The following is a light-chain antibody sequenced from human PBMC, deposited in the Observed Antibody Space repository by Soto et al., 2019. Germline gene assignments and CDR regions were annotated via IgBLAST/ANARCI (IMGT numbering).Light chain of an antibody. Sequence: DIQMTQSPSSLSASVGDRVSITCRASQTITTYLNWYQQKPGKAPNLLIYAASSLQSGVPSRFSGSGSGTDFTLTISSLQPEDFAVYYCQQTYSTPRTFGQGTKEEI. CDR1: QTITTY. CDR2: AAS. J-gene: IGKJ1*01. V-gene: IGKV1-39*01. CDR3: QQTYSTPRT.